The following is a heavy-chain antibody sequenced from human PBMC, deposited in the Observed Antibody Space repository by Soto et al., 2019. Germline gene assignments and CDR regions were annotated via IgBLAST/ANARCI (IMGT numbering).Heavy chain of an antibody. CDR3: ARDIYGSGANWFDP. CDR1: GGSVSSGSYY. V-gene: IGHV4-61*01. Sequence: SETLSLTCTVSGGSVSSGSYYWSWIRQPPGKGLEWIGYIYYSGSTNYNPSLKSRVTISVDTSKNQFSLKLCSVTAADTAVYYCARDIYGSGANWFDPWGQGTLVTVSS. D-gene: IGHD3-10*01. CDR2: IYYSGST. J-gene: IGHJ5*02.